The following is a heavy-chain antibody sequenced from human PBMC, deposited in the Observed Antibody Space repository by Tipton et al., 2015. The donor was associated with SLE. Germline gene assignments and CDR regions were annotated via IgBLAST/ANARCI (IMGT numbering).Heavy chain of an antibody. CDR3: AKDLLTGQRPYYYYGMDV. V-gene: IGHV3-23*01. D-gene: IGHD3-9*01. CDR2: ISGSGGST. J-gene: IGHJ6*02. CDR1: GFTFSSYA. Sequence: GSLRLSCAASGFTFSSYAMNWVRQAPGKGLEWVSAISGSGGSTYYADSVKGRFSISRDNSKNTLYLQINSLRAEDTAVYYCAKDLLTGQRPYYYYGMDVWGQGTTVTVSS.